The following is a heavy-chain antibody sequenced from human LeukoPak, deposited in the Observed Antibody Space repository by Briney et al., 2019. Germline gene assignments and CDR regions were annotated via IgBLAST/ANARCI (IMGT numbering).Heavy chain of an antibody. CDR1: GGSFSGYY. CDR2: INHSGST. V-gene: IGHV4-34*01. D-gene: IGHD3-10*01. J-gene: IGHJ4*02. Sequence: SETLSLTCAVYGGSFSGYYWSWIRQPPGKGLEWIGEINHSGSTNYYPSLKSRVTISVDTSKNQFSLKLSSVTAADTAVYYCARGELLWFGELFNYWGQGTLVTVSS. CDR3: ARGELLWFGELFNY.